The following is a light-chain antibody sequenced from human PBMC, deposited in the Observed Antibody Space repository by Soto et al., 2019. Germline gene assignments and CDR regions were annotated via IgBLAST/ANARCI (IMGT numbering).Light chain of an antibody. J-gene: IGKJ2*01. CDR3: QQYNNWPPYT. CDR2: GAS. Sequence: EIVMTQSPATLSVSPGERATLSCRASQSVSSNLAWYQQKPGQAPRLLIYGASTRATGIPARFSGSGSGTEFTRTISSLQSEDFAVYYCQQYNNWPPYTFGKGTKREIK. CDR1: QSVSSN. V-gene: IGKV3-15*01.